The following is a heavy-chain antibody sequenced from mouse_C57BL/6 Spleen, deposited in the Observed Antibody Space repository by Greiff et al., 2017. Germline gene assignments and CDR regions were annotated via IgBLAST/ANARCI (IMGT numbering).Heavy chain of an antibody. CDR1: GYTFTSYC. D-gene: IGHD1-1*01. CDR3: ARGGEDYGSSYGYFDV. CDR2: IYPSDSET. Sequence: QVQLQQPGAELVRPGSSVKLSCKASGYTFTSYCMDWVKQRPGQGLEWIGNIYPSDSETHYNQKFKDKATLTVDKSSSTAYMQLSSLTSEDSAVYYCARGGEDYGSSYGYFDVWGTGTTVTVSS. V-gene: IGHV1-61*01. J-gene: IGHJ1*03.